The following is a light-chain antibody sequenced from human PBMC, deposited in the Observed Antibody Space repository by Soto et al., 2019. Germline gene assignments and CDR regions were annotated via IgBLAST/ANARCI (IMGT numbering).Light chain of an antibody. CDR1: QSISSSS. V-gene: IGKV3-20*01. CDR3: QHYDGSLWT. J-gene: IGKJ1*01. Sequence: EIVLTQSPGTLSLSPWERATLSCRASQSISSSSLAWYQQRPGQAPRLLIYVASSRATGIPDRFSGSGSGTDFTLTISRLEPEDFAVYYCQHYDGSLWTFGQGTKVDIK. CDR2: VAS.